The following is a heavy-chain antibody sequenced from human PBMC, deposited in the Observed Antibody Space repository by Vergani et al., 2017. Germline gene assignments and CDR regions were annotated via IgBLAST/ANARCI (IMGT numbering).Heavy chain of an antibody. CDR3: AKDQSRYSGNQRGFDY. J-gene: IGHJ4*02. V-gene: IGHV3-30*02. D-gene: IGHD1-26*01. CDR2: IRYDGSNK. CDR1: GFTFSSYG. Sequence: QVQLVESGGGVVQPGGSLRLSCAASGFTFSSYGMHWVRQAPGKGLGWVAFIRYDGSNKYYADSVKGRFTIPRDNAKNTLYLQMNSLRAEDTAVYYCAKDQSRYSGNQRGFDYWGQGTLVTVSS.